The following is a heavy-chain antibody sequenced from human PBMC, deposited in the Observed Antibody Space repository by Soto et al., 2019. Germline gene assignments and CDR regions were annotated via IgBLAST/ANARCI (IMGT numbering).Heavy chain of an antibody. V-gene: IGHV1-24*01. Sequence: GASVKVSCKVSGYTLTELSMHWVRQAPGKGLEWMGGFDPEDGETIYAQKFQGRVTMTEDTSTDTAYMELSSLRSEDTAVYYRATAPVCSSTSCYYHYGMDVWGQGTTVTVSS. CDR1: GYTLTELS. CDR3: ATAPVCSSTSCYYHYGMDV. J-gene: IGHJ6*02. D-gene: IGHD2-2*01. CDR2: FDPEDGET.